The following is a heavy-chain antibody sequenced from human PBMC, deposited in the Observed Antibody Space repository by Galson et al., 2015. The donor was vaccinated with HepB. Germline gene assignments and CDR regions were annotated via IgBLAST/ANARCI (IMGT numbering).Heavy chain of an antibody. CDR1: GFSFSRYW. CDR2: IKQDGSEK. J-gene: IGHJ6*03. D-gene: IGHD3-10*01. CDR3: AREVYGFGELFYYMDV. Sequence: SLRLSCAAPGFSFSRYWMSWVRQAPGKGLEWVAHIKQDGSEKYYVDSVKGRFTISRDNAKNSLYPQMNSLRAEDTAVYYCAREVYGFGELFYYMDVWGKGTTVTVSS. V-gene: IGHV3-7*01.